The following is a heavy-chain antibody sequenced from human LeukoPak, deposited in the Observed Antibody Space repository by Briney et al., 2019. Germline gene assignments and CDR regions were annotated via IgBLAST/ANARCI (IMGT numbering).Heavy chain of an antibody. CDR3: VSSTGQEFIPYVY. CDR1: GINVTTHY. V-gene: IGHV3-66*02. Sequence: GGSLRLSCAASGINVTTHYMTWIRQPPGKGLEWVSHIYYDNAAYYAESVRGRFIISRDNLKNTLFLQISSLRAEDTAVYYCVSSTGQEFIPYVYWGHGTHVTVSS. D-gene: IGHD3-10*01. CDR2: IYYDNAA. J-gene: IGHJ4*01.